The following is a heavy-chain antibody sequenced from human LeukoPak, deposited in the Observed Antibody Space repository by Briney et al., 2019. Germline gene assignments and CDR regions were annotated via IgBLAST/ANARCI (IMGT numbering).Heavy chain of an antibody. Sequence: GGSLRLSCAASGFTFSSYGMHWVRQAPGKGLEWVAVISYDGSNKYYADSVKGRFTISRDNSKNTLYLQMSSLRAEDTAVYYCARLQATKAFDIWGQATMVTVSS. D-gene: IGHD5-12*01. J-gene: IGHJ3*02. V-gene: IGHV3-30*03. CDR1: GFTFSSYG. CDR2: ISYDGSNK. CDR3: ARLQATKAFDI.